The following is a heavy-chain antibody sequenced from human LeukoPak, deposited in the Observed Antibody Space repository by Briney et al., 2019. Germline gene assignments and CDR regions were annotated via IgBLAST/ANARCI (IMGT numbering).Heavy chain of an antibody. Sequence: GGSLRLSCAVSGFTFTNYWMSWARQSPGKGLEWVANIYLDGSRAYYVDSVKGRFTISRDNAKNSLFLQMNSLSAEDTAVYYCGRAGPVTKDHFMDVWDKGTTVTVSS. CDR1: GFTFTNYW. CDR2: IYLDGSRA. D-gene: IGHD2-2*01. CDR3: GRAGPVTKDHFMDV. J-gene: IGHJ6*03. V-gene: IGHV3-7*01.